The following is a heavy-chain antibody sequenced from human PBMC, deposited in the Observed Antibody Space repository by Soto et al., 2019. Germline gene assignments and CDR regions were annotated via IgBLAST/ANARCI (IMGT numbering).Heavy chain of an antibody. Sequence: PGGSLRLSCAASGFTFSSYAMSWVRQAPGKGLEWVSAISGSGGSSYYADSVKGRFTISRDNSKNTLYLQMNSLRAEDTAVYYCAKDDGPWTYYDILTGYYRLGYFDYWGQGTLVTVSS. CDR1: GFTFSSYA. V-gene: IGHV3-23*01. CDR2: ISGSGGSS. D-gene: IGHD3-9*01. CDR3: AKDDGPWTYYDILTGYYRLGYFDY. J-gene: IGHJ4*02.